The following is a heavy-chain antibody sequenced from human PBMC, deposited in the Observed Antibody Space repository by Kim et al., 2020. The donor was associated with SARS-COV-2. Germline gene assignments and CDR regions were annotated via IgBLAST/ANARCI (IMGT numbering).Heavy chain of an antibody. D-gene: IGHD2-15*01. Sequence: KGRFTISRDNAKNSLYLQMNSLRAEDTALYYCAKSGGYCSGGSCYPWFDYWGQGTLVTVSS. CDR3: AKSGGYCSGGSCYPWFDY. V-gene: IGHV3-9*01. J-gene: IGHJ4*02.